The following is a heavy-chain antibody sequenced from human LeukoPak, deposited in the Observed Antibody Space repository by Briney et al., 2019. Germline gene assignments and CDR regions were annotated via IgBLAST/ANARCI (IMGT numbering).Heavy chain of an antibody. Sequence: SETLSLTCTVSGGSISSYYWSWIRQPPGKGLEWIGYIYYSGSTNYNPSLKSRVTISVDTSKNQFSLKLSSVTAADTAVYYCARVLCGGGSCLFDYSGQGTLVTVSS. V-gene: IGHV4-59*01. CDR3: ARVLCGGGSCLFDY. D-gene: IGHD2-15*01. CDR2: IYYSGST. CDR1: GGSISSYY. J-gene: IGHJ4*02.